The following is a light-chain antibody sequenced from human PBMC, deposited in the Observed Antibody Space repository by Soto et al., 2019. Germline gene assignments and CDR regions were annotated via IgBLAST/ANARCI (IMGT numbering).Light chain of an antibody. CDR1: STDVGGYNY. J-gene: IGLJ2*01. CDR3: SSFAAGDIVL. Sequence: QSALTQPPSASGSPGQSVTISCTGTSTDVGGYNYVSWYQQHPGKAPKLMISEVSKRPSGVPDRFSGSKSGNTASLTVSGLQAEDEADYYCSSFAAGDIVLFGGGTKLTVL. V-gene: IGLV2-8*01. CDR2: EVS.